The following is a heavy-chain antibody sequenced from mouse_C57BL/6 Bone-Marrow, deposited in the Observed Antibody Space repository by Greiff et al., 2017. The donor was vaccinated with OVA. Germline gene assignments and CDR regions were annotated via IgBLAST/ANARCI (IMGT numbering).Heavy chain of an antibody. CDR1: GYTLTSYW. J-gene: IGHJ3*01. CDR3: ARSGALFAY. V-gene: IGHV1-69*01. D-gene: IGHD3-1*01. CDR2: IDPSDSYT. Sequence: QVQLQQSGAELVMPGASVKLSCKASGYTLTSYWMHWVKQRPGQGLEWIGEIDPSDSYTNYNQKFKGKSTLTVDKSSSTAYMQLSSLTSEDSAVYYCARSGALFAYWGQVTLVTVSA.